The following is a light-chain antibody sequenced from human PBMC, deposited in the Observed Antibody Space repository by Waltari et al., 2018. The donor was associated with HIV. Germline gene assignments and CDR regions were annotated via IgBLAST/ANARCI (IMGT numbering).Light chain of an antibody. J-gene: IGLJ2*01. CDR2: EVS. CDR1: RSDVGGYNL. V-gene: IGLV2-23*02. Sequence: QSALTQPASVSGSPGQSIPISCPGTRSDVGGYNLVSWYQQHPGKAPKLMIYEVSKRPSGVSNRFSGSKSGNTASLTISGLQAEDEADYYCCAYAGSTTYVIFGGGTKLTVL. CDR3: CAYAGSTTYVI.